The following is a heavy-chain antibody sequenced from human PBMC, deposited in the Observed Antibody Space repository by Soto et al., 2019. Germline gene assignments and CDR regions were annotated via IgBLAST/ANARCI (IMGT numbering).Heavy chain of an antibody. D-gene: IGHD2-2*01. CDR2: INHSGST. J-gene: IGHJ5*02. CDR3: ARVVPTLFWFDP. V-gene: IGHV4-34*01. CDR1: GGSLSGYY. Sequence: SETLSLTCAVYGGSLSGYYWSWIRQPPGKGLEWIGEINHSGSTNYNPSLKSRVTISVDTSKNQFSLKLNSVTAADTAVYYCARVVPTLFWFDPWGQGTLVTVSS.